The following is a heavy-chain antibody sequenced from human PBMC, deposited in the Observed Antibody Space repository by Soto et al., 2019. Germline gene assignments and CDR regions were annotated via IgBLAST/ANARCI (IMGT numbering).Heavy chain of an antibody. Sequence: GGSLRLSCAASGFPFSSYVMSWVRQAPGKGLEWVSAISGSGGSTYYADSVRGRFTISRDNSKNTLYLQMNSLRAEDTAVYYCAKDLRSSSRAFGMDVWGQGTTVTVPS. CDR3: AKDLRSSSRAFGMDV. V-gene: IGHV3-23*01. J-gene: IGHJ6*02. CDR2: ISGSGGST. D-gene: IGHD6-6*01. CDR1: GFPFSSYV.